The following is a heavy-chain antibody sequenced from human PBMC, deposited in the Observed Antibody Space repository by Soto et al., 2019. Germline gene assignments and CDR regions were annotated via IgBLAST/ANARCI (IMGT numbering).Heavy chain of an antibody. CDR2: ISGSGSVT. CDR3: AKGGVAAARGYFDH. J-gene: IGHJ4*02. V-gene: IGHV3-23*01. D-gene: IGHD6-13*01. Sequence: EGQLLESGGGLVKPGGSLRLSCAASGFIFRSYGLSWVRQAPGKGLEWVSDISGSGSVTNYADSVKGRFTISRDNSNNTLALQMDSLRAEDTAVYYCAKGGVAAARGYFDHWGQGTRVTVSS. CDR1: GFIFRSYG.